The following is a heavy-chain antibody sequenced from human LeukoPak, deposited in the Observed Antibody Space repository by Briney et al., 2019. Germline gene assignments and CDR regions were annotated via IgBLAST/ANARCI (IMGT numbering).Heavy chain of an antibody. V-gene: IGHV1-69*13. CDR2: IIPIFGTA. CDR3: ARERGGYDNSGYSS. J-gene: IGHJ5*02. Sequence: SVKVSCKASGGTFSGYAISWVRQAPGQGLEWIGGIIPIFGTANYAQKFQGRVTITADESTTTAYMELSGLTPEDTAVYYCARERGGYDNSGYSSWGQGTLVTVSS. CDR1: GGTFSGYA. D-gene: IGHD3-22*01.